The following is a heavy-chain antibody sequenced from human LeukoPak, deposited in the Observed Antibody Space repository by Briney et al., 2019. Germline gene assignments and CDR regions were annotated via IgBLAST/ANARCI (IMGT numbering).Heavy chain of an antibody. CDR1: GFTFSINA. CDR2: ISGSGGST. CDR3: ARGYYYESSGYSTPFDY. V-gene: IGHV3-23*01. Sequence: PGGSLRLSCTASGFTFSINAMSWVRQAPGKGLEWVSGISGSGGSTYYADSVRGRFTISRDNSKNTLYLHVNSLRAEDTAIYYWARGYYYESSGYSTPFDYGGRGPLVTVSS. J-gene: IGHJ4*02. D-gene: IGHD3-22*01.